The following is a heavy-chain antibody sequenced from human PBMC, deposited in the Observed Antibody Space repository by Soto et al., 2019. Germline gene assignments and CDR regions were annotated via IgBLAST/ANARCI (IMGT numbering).Heavy chain of an antibody. Sequence: SETLSLTCAVSGGSISSSNWWSWVRQPPGKGLEWIGEIYHSGSTNYNPSLKSRVTISVDKSKNQFSLQLSSVTAADTALYYCARDPPLPAAMVDWGQGTLVTV. CDR1: GGSISSSNW. V-gene: IGHV4-4*02. D-gene: IGHD2-2*01. J-gene: IGHJ4*02. CDR3: ARDPPLPAAMVD. CDR2: IYHSGST.